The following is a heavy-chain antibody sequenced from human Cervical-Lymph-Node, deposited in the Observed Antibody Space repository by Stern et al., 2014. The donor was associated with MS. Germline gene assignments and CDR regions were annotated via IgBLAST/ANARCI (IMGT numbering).Heavy chain of an antibody. CDR1: GYTFTYYA. J-gene: IGHJ4*02. Sequence: QVQLVQSGAEVKKPGASVNVSCKTSGYTFTYYAISWIRQAPGQGLAWVGWISPYNGNTNFVQKLQGRVAMTTDTSTSTAYMELRSVRSDDTAVYYCARDDDYTRRAIDYWGQGTLVTVSS. CDR2: ISPYNGNT. D-gene: IGHD4-11*01. V-gene: IGHV1-18*01. CDR3: ARDDDYTRRAIDY.